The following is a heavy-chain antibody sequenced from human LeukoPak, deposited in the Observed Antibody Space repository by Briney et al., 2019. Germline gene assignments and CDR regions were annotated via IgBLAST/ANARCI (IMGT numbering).Heavy chain of an antibody. CDR2: IYPGDSDT. J-gene: IGHJ5*02. CDR3: ARHLDYYDSSGYRNWFDP. V-gene: IGHV5-51*01. CDR1: GYSFTSYW. Sequence: GESLKISCKGSGYSFTSYWIGWVRQMPGKGLEWMGIIYPGDSDTRYSPSFQGQVTISADKSISTAYLQWSSLKASDTAMHYCARHLDYYDSSGYRNWFDPWGQGTLVTVSS. D-gene: IGHD3-22*01.